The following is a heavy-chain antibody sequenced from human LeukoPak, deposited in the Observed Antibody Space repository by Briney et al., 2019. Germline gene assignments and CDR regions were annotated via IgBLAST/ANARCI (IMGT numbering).Heavy chain of an antibody. J-gene: IGHJ6*03. Sequence: GESLKISCKGSGYSFTSYWIGWVRQMPGKGLEWMGIIYPGDFDTRYSPSFQGQVTISADKSISTAYLQWSSLKASDTAMYYCARLGGYDRSYHYMDVWGKGTTVTVSS. CDR1: GYSFTSYW. CDR2: IYPGDFDT. CDR3: ARLGGYDRSYHYMDV. V-gene: IGHV5-51*01. D-gene: IGHD5-12*01.